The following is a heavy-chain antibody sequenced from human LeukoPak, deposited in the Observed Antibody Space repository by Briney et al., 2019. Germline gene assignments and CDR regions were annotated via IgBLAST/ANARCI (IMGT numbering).Heavy chain of an antibody. V-gene: IGHV3-49*03. J-gene: IGHJ4*02. CDR1: GFTFGDYA. CDR3: TRDSTYDYGDYGDY. CDR2: IRSKAYGGTT. Sequence: PGGSLRLSCTASGFTFGDYAMSWFRQAPGKGLEWVGFIRSKAYGGTTEYAASVKGRFTISRDDSKSIAYLQMNSLKTEDTAVYYCTRDSTYDYGDYGDYWGQGTLVTVSS. D-gene: IGHD4-17*01.